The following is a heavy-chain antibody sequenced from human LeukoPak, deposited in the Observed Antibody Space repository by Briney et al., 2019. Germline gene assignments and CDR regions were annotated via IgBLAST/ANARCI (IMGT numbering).Heavy chain of an antibody. Sequence: SETLSLTCAVYGGSFSGYYWSWIRQPPGKGLEWIGEISHGGSTHYNPSLKSRVTISLDTSKNQFSLKLSSVTAADTAMYYCATHLQGITYYYFDYWGQGTLVAGSS. CDR3: ATHLQGITYYYFDY. CDR2: ISHGGST. D-gene: IGHD1-14*01. V-gene: IGHV4-34*01. CDR1: GGSFSGYY. J-gene: IGHJ4*02.